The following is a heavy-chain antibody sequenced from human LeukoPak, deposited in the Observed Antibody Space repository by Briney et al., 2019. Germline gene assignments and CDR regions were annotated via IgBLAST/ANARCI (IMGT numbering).Heavy chain of an antibody. V-gene: IGHV5-51*01. CDR2: IYPDDSDF. D-gene: IGHD5-24*01. CDR3: ARRRDGYNYFDY. J-gene: IGHJ4*02. CDR1: GYSFTDYW. Sequence: GGSLKISFHGSGYSFTDYWIGWVRQLPGKGLEWMGIIYPDDSDFRYSPSFQGQVTMSIDKSISTAYLQWSSLEASDTAMYYCARRRDGYNYFDYWGQGTLVTVSS.